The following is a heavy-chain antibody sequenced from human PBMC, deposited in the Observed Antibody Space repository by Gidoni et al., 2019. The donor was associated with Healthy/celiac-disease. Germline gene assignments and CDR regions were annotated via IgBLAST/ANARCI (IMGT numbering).Heavy chain of an antibody. CDR2: INHSGST. Sequence: QVHLQPSAAALLKPSEPLSLTCAVYGGSFSGSYWSWIRQPPGKGLEWIGEINHSGSTNYNPTLKRRVTISVDTSKNQFSLKLSSVTAADTAVYYCARGTDGGSSWRYNWFDPWGQGTLVTVSS. D-gene: IGHD6-6*01. V-gene: IGHV4-34*01. CDR1: GGSFSGSY. CDR3: ARGTDGGSSWRYNWFDP. J-gene: IGHJ5*02.